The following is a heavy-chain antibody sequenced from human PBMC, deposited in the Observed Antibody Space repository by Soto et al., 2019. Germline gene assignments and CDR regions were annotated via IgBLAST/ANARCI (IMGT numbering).Heavy chain of an antibody. D-gene: IGHD3-22*01. CDR3: AAKTGYFYDSSGYA. Sequence: SVKVSCKASGFTFTSSAVQWVRQARGQRLEWIGWIVVGSGNTNYAQKFQERVTITRDMSTSTAYMELSSLRSEDTAVYYCAAKTGYFYDSSGYAWGQGTLVTVSS. V-gene: IGHV1-58*01. CDR1: GFTFTSSA. J-gene: IGHJ4*02. CDR2: IVVGSGNT.